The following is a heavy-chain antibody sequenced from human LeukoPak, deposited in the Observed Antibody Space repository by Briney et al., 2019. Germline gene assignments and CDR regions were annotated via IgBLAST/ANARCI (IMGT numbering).Heavy chain of an antibody. D-gene: IGHD5-18*01. Sequence: PSETLSLTCAVYGGSFSGYYWSWICQPPGKGLEWIGEINHSGSTNYNPSLKSRVTISVDTSKNQFSLKLSSVTAADTAVYYCARGGYSYGYKYYLNYWGQGTLVTVSS. V-gene: IGHV4-34*01. CDR2: INHSGST. J-gene: IGHJ4*02. CDR3: ARGGYSYGYKYYLNY. CDR1: GGSFSGYY.